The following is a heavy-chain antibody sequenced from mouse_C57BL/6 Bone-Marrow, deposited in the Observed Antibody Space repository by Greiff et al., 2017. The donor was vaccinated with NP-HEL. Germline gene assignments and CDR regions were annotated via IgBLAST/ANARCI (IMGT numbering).Heavy chain of an antibody. D-gene: IGHD2-13*01. J-gene: IGHJ3*01. CDR1: GYTFTSYG. CDR2: IDPRSGNT. CDR3: ERWGLSRFAY. V-gene: IGHV1-81*01. Sequence: QVQLKQSGAELVRPGASVKLSCKASGYTFTSYGMRWVKQRTGQGLEWIGEIDPRSGNTYYNEKFKGKATLTADKSSSTAYMELRSLPSEDSAVYGCERWGLSRFAYWGQGTLVTVSA.